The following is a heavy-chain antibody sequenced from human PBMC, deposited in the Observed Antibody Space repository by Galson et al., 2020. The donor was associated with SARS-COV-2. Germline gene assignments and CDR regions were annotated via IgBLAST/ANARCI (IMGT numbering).Heavy chain of an antibody. CDR2: IVGANDDT. J-gene: IGHJ4*02. CDR1: GFTFIGSA. Sequence: SVKVSCKTSGFTFIGSAIQWVRQARGQRLEWMGWIVGANDDTKYAQKFQERLTITRDLSTRTAYMELNSLRSEDTAVYYCAAIVGATTASYWGQGTLVTVSS. D-gene: IGHD1-26*01. CDR3: AAIVGATTASY. V-gene: IGHV1-58*02.